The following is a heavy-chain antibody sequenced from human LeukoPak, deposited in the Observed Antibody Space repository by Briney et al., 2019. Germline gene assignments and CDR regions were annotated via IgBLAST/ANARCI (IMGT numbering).Heavy chain of an antibody. Sequence: GESLKISCAASGFTFSSYWMSWVRQAPGKGLEWVANIKQDGSEKYYVDSVKGRFTISRDNAKNSLYLQMNSLRAEDTAVYYCARIAAAGCDYWGQGTLVTVSS. CDR2: IKQDGSEK. CDR3: ARIAAAGCDY. D-gene: IGHD6-13*01. V-gene: IGHV3-7*01. J-gene: IGHJ4*02. CDR1: GFTFSSYW.